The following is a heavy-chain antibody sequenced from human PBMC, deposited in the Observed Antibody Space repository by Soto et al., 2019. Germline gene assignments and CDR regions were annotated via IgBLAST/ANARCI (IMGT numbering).Heavy chain of an antibody. J-gene: IGHJ5*02. Sequence: GGSLRLSCAASGFTFSSYGMHWVRQAPGKGLEWVAVISYDGSNKYYADSVKGRFTISRDNSKNTLYLQMNSLRAEDTAVYYCAKDRSWGLEQPLNNWFDPWGQGTLVTVSS. D-gene: IGHD1-1*01. CDR2: ISYDGSNK. V-gene: IGHV3-30*18. CDR3: AKDRSWGLEQPLNNWFDP. CDR1: GFTFSSYG.